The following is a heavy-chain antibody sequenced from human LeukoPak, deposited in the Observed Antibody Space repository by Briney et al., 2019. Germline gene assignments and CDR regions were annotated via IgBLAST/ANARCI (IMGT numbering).Heavy chain of an antibody. V-gene: IGHV4-59*08. J-gene: IGHJ5*02. CDR1: GGSFSTYY. CDR3: ARAGEFLEWST. CDR2: IYYSGST. Sequence: SETLSLTCTVSGGSFSTYYWSWLRQPPGKGLEWIGHIYYSGSTYYNPSLKSRVTISVDTSKNQFSLKLSSVTAADTAVYYCARAGEFLEWSTWGQGTLVTVSS. D-gene: IGHD3-3*01.